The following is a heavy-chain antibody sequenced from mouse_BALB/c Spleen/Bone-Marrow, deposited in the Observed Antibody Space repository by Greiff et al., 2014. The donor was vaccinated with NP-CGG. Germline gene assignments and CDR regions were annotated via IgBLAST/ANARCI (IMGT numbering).Heavy chain of an antibody. CDR3: ALYGSRSELAY. Sequence: VQLQQSGAELVKPGASVKLSCKASGFTFTNYWMHWVKQRPGQGLEWIGEIDPSDSYIQYNHNFKGKATLTVDKSSSTAYMHLRRLTSEDSAVYFCALYGSRSELAYWGQGTLVTVSA. D-gene: IGHD1-1*01. CDR1: GFTFTNYW. J-gene: IGHJ3*01. V-gene: IGHV1-69*02. CDR2: IDPSDSYI.